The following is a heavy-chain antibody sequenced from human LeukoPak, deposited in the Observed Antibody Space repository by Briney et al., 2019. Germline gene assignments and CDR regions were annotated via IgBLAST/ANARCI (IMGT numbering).Heavy chain of an antibody. CDR1: GFTVSSNY. V-gene: IGHV3-66*01. J-gene: IGHJ4*02. CDR2: IYSGGST. D-gene: IGHD4-17*01. Sequence: PGGFLRLSCAASGFTVSSNYMSWVRQAPGKGLEWVSVIYSGGSTYYADSVKGRFTISRGNSKNTLYLQMNSLRAEDTAVYYCARVGYGDYLYFDYWGQGTLVTVSS. CDR3: ARVGYGDYLYFDY.